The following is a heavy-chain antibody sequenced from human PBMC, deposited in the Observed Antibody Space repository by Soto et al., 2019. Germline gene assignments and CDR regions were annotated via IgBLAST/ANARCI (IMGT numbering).Heavy chain of an antibody. V-gene: IGHV4-34*01. CDR3: ARGLEAAGRRNWFDP. J-gene: IGHJ5*02. CDR2: INHSGST. CDR1: GGSFSGYY. D-gene: IGHD6-13*01. Sequence: SETLSLTCAVYGGSFSGYYWSWIRQPPGKGLEWIGEINHSGSTNYNPSLKSRVTISVDTSKNQFSLRLSSVTAADTAVYYCARGLEAAGRRNWFDPWGQGTLVTVSS.